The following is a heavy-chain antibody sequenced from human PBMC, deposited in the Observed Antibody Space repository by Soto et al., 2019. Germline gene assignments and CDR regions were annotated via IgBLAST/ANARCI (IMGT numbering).Heavy chain of an antibody. CDR1: GGTFSSYT. CDR3: ASLGYYFQKYYYIDV. CDR2: IIPNMGIA. Sequence: VKLVQSGAEVKKAGSSVKVSCKASGGTFSSYTISWVRQAPAQGLQWMGRIIPNMGIANYAQKFQARVTITADKSTSTGYMEVSSLRSEDTGVYYCASLGYYFQKYYYIDVWGKGSTVTVSS. J-gene: IGHJ6*03. D-gene: IGHD3-10*02. V-gene: IGHV1-69*02.